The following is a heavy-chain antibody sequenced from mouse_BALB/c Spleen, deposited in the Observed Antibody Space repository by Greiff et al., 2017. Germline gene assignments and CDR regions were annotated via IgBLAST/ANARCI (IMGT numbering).Heavy chain of an antibody. J-gene: IGHJ4*01. D-gene: IGHD2-1*01. Sequence: VQLQQSGAELVRSGASVKLSCTASGFNIKDYYMHWVKQRPEQGMEWIGWIDPENGGTEYATKFQGKATMNADTSSNTAYLQLSSLTSEDTAVYYSNDGNYYAMDYWGQGTSVTGSS. V-gene: IGHV14-4*02. CDR2: IDPENGGT. CDR1: GFNIKDYY. CDR3: NDGNYYAMDY.